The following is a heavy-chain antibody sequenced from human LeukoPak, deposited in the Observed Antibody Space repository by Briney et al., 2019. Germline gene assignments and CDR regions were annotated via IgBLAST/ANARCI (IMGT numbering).Heavy chain of an antibody. J-gene: IGHJ5*02. D-gene: IGHD2-15*01. V-gene: IGHV3-49*03. CDR1: GFTFGDYA. CDR3: GRAPRPVAWNWFDP. Sequence: GGSLRLSCRTSGFTFGDYALSWFRQAPGKGLEWVGFIRSKSYGGTAEYAASVKDRFTISRDDSTRIAYLQMKSLKTEDTGVYYCGRAPRPVAWNWFDPWGQGTPVTVSS. CDR2: IRSKSYGGTA.